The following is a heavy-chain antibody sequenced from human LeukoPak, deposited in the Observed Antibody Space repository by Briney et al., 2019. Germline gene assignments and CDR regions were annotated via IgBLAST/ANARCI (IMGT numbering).Heavy chain of an antibody. CDR1: GDGFDNYW. CDR3: ARREQLAQLGVDWFDP. D-gene: IGHD1/OR15-1a*01. Sequence: GESLKISCRVSGDGFDNYWIGWVRHLSGEGLQWVAIIHPSSSATHYSPSFQGRVSISADKAITTAYLQWNSLRTSDTAIYFCARREQLAQLGVDWFDPWGQGTLVTVSS. J-gene: IGHJ5*02. V-gene: IGHV5-51*01. CDR2: IHPSSSAT.